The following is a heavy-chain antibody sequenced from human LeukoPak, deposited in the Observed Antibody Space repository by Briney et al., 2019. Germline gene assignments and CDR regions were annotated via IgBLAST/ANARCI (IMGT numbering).Heavy chain of an antibody. D-gene: IGHD3-22*01. Sequence: GGSLRLSCAASGFTFSSYAMSWVRQAPGKGLEWVSGITSSDGSTDYADSVRGRFTISRDNSKNTLYLQMNSLRAEDTAVYYCAKDGNRDHYDSSAYYYFDFWGQGTLVTVSS. CDR3: AKDGNRDHYDSSAYYYFDF. CDR2: ITSSDGST. J-gene: IGHJ4*02. V-gene: IGHV3-23*01. CDR1: GFTFSSYA.